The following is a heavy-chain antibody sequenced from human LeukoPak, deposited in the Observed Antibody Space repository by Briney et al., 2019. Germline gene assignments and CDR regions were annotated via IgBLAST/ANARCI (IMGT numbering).Heavy chain of an antibody. CDR1: GFTFSSYG. CDR3: ARKQWPIDY. V-gene: IGHV3-33*01. J-gene: IGHJ4*02. Sequence: GRSLRLSCAASGFTFSSYGMHWVRQAPGKGLEWVAVIWYDGSNKYYADSVKGRFTISRDNSKNTLYLHMNSLRAEDTAVYYCARKQWPIDYWGQGTLVTVSS. CDR2: IWYDGSNK. D-gene: IGHD6-19*01.